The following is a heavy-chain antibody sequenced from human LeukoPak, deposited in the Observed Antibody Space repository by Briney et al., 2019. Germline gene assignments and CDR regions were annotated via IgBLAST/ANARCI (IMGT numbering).Heavy chain of an antibody. CDR2: INAGNGNT. CDR3: ARDSYGSGSSNFDY. J-gene: IGHJ4*02. CDR1: GYTFTTYV. V-gene: IGHV1-3*01. Sequence: GASVKVSCKASGYTFTTYVMHWVRQAPGQRLEWMGWINAGNGNTKYSQKFQGKITITRDTSASTAHMEMSSLRSEDTAVYYCARDSYGSGSSNFDYWGQGTLVTVSS. D-gene: IGHD3-10*01.